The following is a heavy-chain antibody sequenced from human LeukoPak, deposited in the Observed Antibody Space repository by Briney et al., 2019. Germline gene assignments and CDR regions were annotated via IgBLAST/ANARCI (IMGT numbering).Heavy chain of an antibody. V-gene: IGHV4-30-4*01. CDR2: IYYSGST. CDR1: GGSITSGDYY. J-gene: IGHJ4*02. D-gene: IGHD3-16*01. Sequence: SSETLSLTCTVSGGSITSGDYYWSWIRQSPGKGLEWIGYIYYSGSTSYNPSLRSRVTISVDTPKNQFSLRLNSLTAADTAVYYCARGTDSVSCFDYWGQGTLVTVSS. CDR3: ARGTDSVSCFDY.